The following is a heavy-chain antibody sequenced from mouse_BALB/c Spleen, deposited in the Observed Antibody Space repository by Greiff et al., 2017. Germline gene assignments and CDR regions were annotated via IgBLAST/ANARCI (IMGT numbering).Heavy chain of an antibody. V-gene: IGHV1S137*01. J-gene: IGHJ4*01. CDR2: ISTYYGDA. CDR3: ARSGDYYAMDY. D-gene: IGHD3-2*02. Sequence: VKLVESGAELVRPGVSVKISCKGSGYTFTDYAMHWVKQSHAKSLEWIGVISTYYGDASYNQKFKGKATMTVDKSSSTAYMELARLTSEDSAIYYCARSGDYYAMDYWGQGTSVTVSS. CDR1: GYTFTDYA.